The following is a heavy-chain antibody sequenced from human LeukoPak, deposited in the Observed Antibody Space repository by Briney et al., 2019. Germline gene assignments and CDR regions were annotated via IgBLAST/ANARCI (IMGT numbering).Heavy chain of an antibody. CDR2: IYSSGST. J-gene: IGHJ4*02. V-gene: IGHV4-38-2*02. D-gene: IGHD3-22*01. CDR1: GYSISSGFY. CDR3: ASFYYDSSGSHVGY. Sequence: SETLSLTCTVSGYSISSGFYWGWIRQPPGKGLEWIGYIYSSGSTNYNPSLKSRVTISVDTSKNQFSLKLSSVTAADTAVYYCASFYYDSSGSHVGYWGQGTLVTVSS.